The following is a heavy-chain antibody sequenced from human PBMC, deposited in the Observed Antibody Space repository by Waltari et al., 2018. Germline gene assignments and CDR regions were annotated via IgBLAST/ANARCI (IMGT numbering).Heavy chain of an antibody. Sequence: QIQLVQSGPEVKKPGASVKVSCKTSGYTFTKFGISSVRQAPGQGLEWMGWIKTENAKANSGLRLQDRLILTRDTSTNTVYMELRSLTYDDTAVYFCVRGEFDFWSGYYTMGDVDYWGQGTLVTVSS. D-gene: IGHD3-3*01. CDR1: GYTFTKFG. CDR2: IKTENAKA. J-gene: IGHJ4*02. CDR3: VRGEFDFWSGYYTMGDVDY. V-gene: IGHV1-18*04.